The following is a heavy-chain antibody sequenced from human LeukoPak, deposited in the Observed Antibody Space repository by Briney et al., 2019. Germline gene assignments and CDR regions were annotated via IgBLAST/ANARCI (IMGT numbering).Heavy chain of an antibody. CDR3: ARSLSGTGYYGDN. J-gene: IGHJ4*02. D-gene: IGHD3/OR15-3a*01. CDR2: ISGSGGST. V-gene: IGHV3-23*01. CDR1: GFTFSSYA. Sequence: GGSLRLSCAASGFTFSSYAMSWVRQAPGKGLEWVSAISGSGGSTYYADSVKGRFTISRDNSKNTLYLQMNSLRAEDTAVYYCARSLSGTGYYGDNWGQGTLVTVSS.